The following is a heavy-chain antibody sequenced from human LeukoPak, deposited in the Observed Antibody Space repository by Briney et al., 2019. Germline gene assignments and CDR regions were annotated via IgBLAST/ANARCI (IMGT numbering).Heavy chain of an antibody. CDR1: GYTFSIFW. CDR2: IYPGDSDT. D-gene: IGHD3-10*01. J-gene: IGHJ4*02. Sequence: GESLKISCKTSGYTFSIFWIGWVRQMPGKGLEWIGMIYPGDSDTRYSPSFQGQVTISADKSTNTAYLQWGSLKASDTAMYYCARHKGYYGSGTTGLDYWGQGTLVTVSS. CDR3: ARHKGYYGSGTTGLDY. V-gene: IGHV5-51*01.